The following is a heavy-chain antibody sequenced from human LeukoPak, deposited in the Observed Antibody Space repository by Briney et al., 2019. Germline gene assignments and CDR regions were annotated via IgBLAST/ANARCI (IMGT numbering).Heavy chain of an antibody. CDR3: ARGPEKGGGYYYYYYMDV. J-gene: IGHJ6*03. Sequence: SETLSLTCTVSGGSISSYYWSWIRQPPGKGLEWIGYIYYSGSTNYNPSLKSRVTISVDTSKNQFSLKLSSVTAADTAVYYCARGPEKGGGYYYYYYMDVWGKGTTVTVSS. V-gene: IGHV4-59*01. CDR2: IYYSGST. CDR1: GGSISSYY. D-gene: IGHD2-15*01.